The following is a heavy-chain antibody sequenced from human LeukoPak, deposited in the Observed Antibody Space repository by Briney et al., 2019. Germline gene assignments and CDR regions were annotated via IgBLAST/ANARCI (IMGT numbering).Heavy chain of an antibody. CDR2: ISWNSGSI. Sequence: GRSLRLSCAASGFTFDDYAMHWVRQAPGRGLEWVSGISWNSGSIDYADSVKGRFTISRDNAKNSLYLQMNSLRPEDTAFYYCANGYHYALGTYPTGWGQATQVTVSS. CDR1: GFTFDDYA. D-gene: IGHD3-10*01. CDR3: ANGYHYALGTYPTG. J-gene: IGHJ4*02. V-gene: IGHV3-9*01.